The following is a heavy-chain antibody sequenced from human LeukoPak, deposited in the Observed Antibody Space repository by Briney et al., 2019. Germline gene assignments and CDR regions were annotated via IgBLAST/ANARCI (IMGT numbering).Heavy chain of an antibody. Sequence: GGSLRLSCVASGXTFRSYVLSWVRQAPGKGLGWVSALSGSGESTYYADAVKGRFTISRDNSKNTVYLQMNGLRAEDTAVYHCAKVTYDYVWGSYENWGQGTLVTVSS. V-gene: IGHV3-23*01. CDR2: LSGSGEST. J-gene: IGHJ4*02. D-gene: IGHD3-16*01. CDR3: AKVTYDYVWGSYEN. CDR1: GXTFRSYV.